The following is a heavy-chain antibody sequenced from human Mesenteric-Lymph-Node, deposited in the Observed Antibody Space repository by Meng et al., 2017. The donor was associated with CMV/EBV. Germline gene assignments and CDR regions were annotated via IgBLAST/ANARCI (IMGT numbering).Heavy chain of an antibody. Sequence: SVKVSCKASGGTFSSFAISWVRQAPGQGIEWMGGIIPMRGIINHAQKFQGRVTITADKSTSTVYMELSSLRYDDTAVYYCARDGDLWSAYSYWGQGTLVTVSS. D-gene: IGHD3-3*01. CDR2: IIPMRGII. CDR3: ARDGDLWSAYSY. CDR1: GGTFSSFA. J-gene: IGHJ4*02. V-gene: IGHV1-69*10.